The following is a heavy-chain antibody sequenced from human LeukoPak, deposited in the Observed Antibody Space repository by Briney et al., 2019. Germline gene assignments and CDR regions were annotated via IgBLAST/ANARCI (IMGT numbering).Heavy chain of an antibody. CDR1: GYTFTNYG. D-gene: IGHD6-6*01. CDR3: ARDLIAARPGWFDP. Sequence: ASVKVSCKASGYTFTNYGINWVRQAPGQGLEWMGWISAYNGNTNYAQNLQGRVTLTTDTSASTAYMELRSLRSDDTAVYYCARDLIAARPGWFDPWGQGTLVTVSS. J-gene: IGHJ5*02. V-gene: IGHV1-18*01. CDR2: ISAYNGNT.